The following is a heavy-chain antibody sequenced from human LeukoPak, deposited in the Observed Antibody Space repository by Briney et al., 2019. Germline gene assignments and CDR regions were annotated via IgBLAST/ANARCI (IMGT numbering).Heavy chain of an antibody. CDR3: ARLYCSSISCYTGYYYYGMDV. V-gene: IGHV1-18*01. Sequence: ASVKVSCKASGYTFTSYGISWVRQAPGQGLEWMGWISAYNGNTNYAQKLQGRVTMTTDTSTSTTYMELRSLRSDDTAVNYCARLYCSSISCYTGYYYYGMDVWGQGTTVTVSS. J-gene: IGHJ6*02. D-gene: IGHD2-2*02. CDR1: GYTFTSYG. CDR2: ISAYNGNT.